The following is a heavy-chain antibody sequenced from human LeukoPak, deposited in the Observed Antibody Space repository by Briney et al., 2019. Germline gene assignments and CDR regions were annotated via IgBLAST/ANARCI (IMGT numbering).Heavy chain of an antibody. V-gene: IGHV5-51*01. D-gene: IGHD4-11*01. J-gene: IGHJ4*02. CDR2: IYPGDSDT. Sequence: GESLKISCKGSGYSFTSFGIAWVRQMPGKGLEWMGIIYPGDSDTRYSPSFQGQVTISADKSIGTAYMQWSSLKASDTAMYYCARRYSDSQIDYWGQGTLVTVSS. CDR3: ARRYSDSQIDY. CDR1: GYSFTSFG.